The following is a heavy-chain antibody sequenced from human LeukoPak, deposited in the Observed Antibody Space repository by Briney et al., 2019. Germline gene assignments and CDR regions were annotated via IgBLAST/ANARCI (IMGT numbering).Heavy chain of an antibody. Sequence: GGSLRLSCAASGFTFSSYSMNWVRQAPGKGLEWVSSISSSSSYIYYADSVKGRFTISRDNAKNSLYLQMNSLRAEDTALYYCARDTVGVTDYWGQGTLVTVSS. V-gene: IGHV3-21*01. CDR2: ISSSSSYI. CDR3: ARDTVGVTDY. J-gene: IGHJ4*02. CDR1: GFTFSSYS. D-gene: IGHD1-26*01.